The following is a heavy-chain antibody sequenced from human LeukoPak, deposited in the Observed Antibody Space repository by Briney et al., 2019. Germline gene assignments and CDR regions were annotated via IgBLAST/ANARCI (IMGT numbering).Heavy chain of an antibody. CDR3: ASGLRYFQN. CDR2: IYYSGST. V-gene: IGHV4-59*01. CDR1: GGSIRSYY. D-gene: IGHD4/OR15-4a*01. Sequence: SETLSLTCTVSGGSIRSYYWSWIRQPPGKGLEWIGYIYYSGSTNCKPSLKSRVTISVDTSKNQFSLKLSSATAADTAVYYCASGLRYFQNWGQGTLVTVSS. J-gene: IGHJ1*01.